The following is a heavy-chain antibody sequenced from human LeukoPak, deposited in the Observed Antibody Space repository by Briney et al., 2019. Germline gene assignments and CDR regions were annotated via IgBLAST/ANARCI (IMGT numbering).Heavy chain of an antibody. CDR2: IYYSGST. D-gene: IGHD2-2*01. Sequence: SETLSLTCTVSGGSISSYYWSWIRRPPGKGLEWFGYIYYSGSTNYNPSLKSRVTISVDTSKNQFSLKLSSVTAADTAVYYCARGYCSSTSCYRWFDPWGQGTLVTVSS. CDR3: ARGYCSSTSCYRWFDP. J-gene: IGHJ5*02. V-gene: IGHV4-59*01. CDR1: GGSISSYY.